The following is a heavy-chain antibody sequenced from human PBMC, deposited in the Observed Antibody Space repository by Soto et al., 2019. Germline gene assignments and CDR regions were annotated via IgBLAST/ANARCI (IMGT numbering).Heavy chain of an antibody. J-gene: IGHJ4*02. D-gene: IGHD6-19*01. Sequence: PSETLSLTCTFSNDSIGSGTYYWAWIRQPPGRGLEWIGSLSYIGTTDYNPSLKSRVTISKDASKNQFSLKLSSVTAADTAVYYCATDRSDSGWYEEQFWGQGTLVTVS. V-gene: IGHV4-39*02. CDR1: NDSIGSGTYY. CDR2: LSYIGTT. CDR3: ATDRSDSGWYEEQF.